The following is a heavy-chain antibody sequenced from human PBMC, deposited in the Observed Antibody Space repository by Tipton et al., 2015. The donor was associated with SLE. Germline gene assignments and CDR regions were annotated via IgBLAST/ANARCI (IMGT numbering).Heavy chain of an antibody. D-gene: IGHD3-3*01. CDR3: AGSRQNHGDFWNWEGYMDV. CDR1: GYSITRAYY. J-gene: IGHJ6*03. V-gene: IGHV4-38-2*02. Sequence: GLVKPSETLSLTCTVSGYSITRAYYWGWIRQSPGKGLEWIGSLYHTGHTYYNPSLKSRVSMSEDTSMNRFSLKVKSVTAADTAVYYCAGSRQNHGDFWNWEGYMDVWGKGTTVTVS. CDR2: LYHTGHT.